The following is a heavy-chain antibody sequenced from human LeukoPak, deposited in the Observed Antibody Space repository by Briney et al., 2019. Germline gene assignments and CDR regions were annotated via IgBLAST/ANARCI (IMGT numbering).Heavy chain of an antibody. D-gene: IGHD2-2*03. CDR3: ASGYCSSTSCYDFDY. J-gene: IGHJ4*02. Sequence: GGSLRLSCAASGFTFSSYSMNWVRQAPGKGLEWVSSISSSSSYICYADSVKGRFTISRDNAKNSLYLQMNSLRAEDTAVYYCASGYCSSTSCYDFDYWGQGTLVTVSS. CDR2: ISSSSSYI. CDR1: GFTFSSYS. V-gene: IGHV3-21*01.